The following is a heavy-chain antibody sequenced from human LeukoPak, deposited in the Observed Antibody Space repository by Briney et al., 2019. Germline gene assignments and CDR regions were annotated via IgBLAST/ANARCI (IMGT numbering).Heavy chain of an antibody. CDR3: ARDHCSSADCYGYLYYGMDV. J-gene: IGHJ6*02. D-gene: IGHD2-2*01. CDR2: INPDNGGT. V-gene: IGHV1-2*02. Sequence: GASVKVSCKASGYTFTGYYLHWVRQAPGQGHEWMGWINPDNGGTTYEQTFQGRVSVTRDTSISTAYMELTRLRSDDTAVYYCARDHCSSADCYGYLYYGMDVWGQGTTVTVSS. CDR1: GYTFTGYY.